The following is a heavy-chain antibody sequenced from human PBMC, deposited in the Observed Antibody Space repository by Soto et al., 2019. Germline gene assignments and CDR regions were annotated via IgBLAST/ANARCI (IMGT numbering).Heavy chain of an antibody. D-gene: IGHD2-15*01. CDR3: AKDVVVVVVAATPRYCGMDV. J-gene: IGHJ6*02. CDR1: GFTFSSYA. V-gene: IGHV3-23*01. Sequence: PGGSLRLSCAASGFTFSSYAMRWVRQAPGKGLEWVSAISGSGGSTYYADSVKGRFTISRDNSKNTLYLQMNSLRAEDTAVHYCAKDVVVVVVAATPRYCGMDVGGQGTTVTVSS. CDR2: ISGSGGST.